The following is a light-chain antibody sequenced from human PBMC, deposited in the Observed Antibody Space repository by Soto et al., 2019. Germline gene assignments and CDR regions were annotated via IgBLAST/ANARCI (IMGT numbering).Light chain of an antibody. Sequence: EIVLTQSPGSLSLSPGERATLSCSASQSVSSSFFAWYQQKPGQAPRLLIYGASSRATGIPDRFSGSGSGTDFTLTISRLEHDDFAVYYCQQYASSVTFGQGTKVEIK. V-gene: IGKV3-20*01. CDR2: GAS. CDR3: QQYASSVT. J-gene: IGKJ1*01. CDR1: QSVSSSF.